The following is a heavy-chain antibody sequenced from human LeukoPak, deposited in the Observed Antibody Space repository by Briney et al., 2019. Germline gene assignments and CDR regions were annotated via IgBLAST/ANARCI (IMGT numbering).Heavy chain of an antibody. J-gene: IGHJ4*02. D-gene: IGHD3-22*01. CDR1: GGSISSSSYC. V-gene: IGHV4-39*01. CDR2: IYYSGST. Sequence: SETLSLTCTVSGGSISSSSYCWGWIRQPPGKGLEWNGSIYYSGSTYYNPALKSRVTISVDTSKNQFSLKLSSVTAADTAVYYCAILLIGDMIPNYWGRGTLVTVSS. CDR3: AILLIGDMIPNY.